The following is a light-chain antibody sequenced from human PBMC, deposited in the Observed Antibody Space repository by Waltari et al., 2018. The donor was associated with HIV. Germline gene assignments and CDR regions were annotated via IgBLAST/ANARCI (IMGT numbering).Light chain of an antibody. Sequence: NFMLTQPHSVSESPGKTVTISCTRSRGSISSNYVQRYQQRPGSSPTTVNYDDKQRPSGVSCRFSGPTDTSSQPAPLPISGLNPADQTVCYCQSYNSSNQRGFGGGSMRT. J-gene: IGLJ3*02. CDR3: QSYNSSNQRG. CDR1: RGSISSNY. CDR2: DDK. V-gene: IGLV6-57*01.